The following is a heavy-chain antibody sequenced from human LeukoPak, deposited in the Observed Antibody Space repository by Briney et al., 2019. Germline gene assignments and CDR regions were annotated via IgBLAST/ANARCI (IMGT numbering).Heavy chain of an antibody. J-gene: IGHJ4*02. Sequence: PRASVKVSCKASGGTFSSYAISWVRQAPGQGLEWMGGIIPILGTANYAQKFQGRVTITADESTSTAYMELSSLRSEDTAVYYCATKRGYSYGSPHWGQGTLVTVSS. CDR3: ATKRGYSYGSPH. CDR1: GGTFSSYA. V-gene: IGHV1-69*13. CDR2: IIPILGTA. D-gene: IGHD5-18*01.